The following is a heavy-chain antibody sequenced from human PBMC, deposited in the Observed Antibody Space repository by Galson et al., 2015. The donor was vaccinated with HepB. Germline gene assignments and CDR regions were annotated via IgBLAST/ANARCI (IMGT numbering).Heavy chain of an antibody. J-gene: IGHJ6*02. CDR1: GFTFSSYG. D-gene: IGHD3-3*01. CDR3: ARGPEYDFWSGFQTHYYGMDV. CDR2: IWYDGSNK. Sequence: SLRLSCAASGFTFSSYGMHWVRQAPGKGLEWVAVIWYDGSNKYYADSVKGRFTISRDNSKNTLYLQMNSLRAEDTAVYYCARGPEYDFWSGFQTHYYGMDVWGQGTTVTVSS. V-gene: IGHV3-33*01.